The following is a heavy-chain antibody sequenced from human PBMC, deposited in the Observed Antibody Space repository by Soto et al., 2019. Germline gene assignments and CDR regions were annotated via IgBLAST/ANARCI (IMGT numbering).Heavy chain of an antibody. CDR2: LNIDGSTI. CDR1: GFTFSNDW. Sequence: GGSLRLSCSASGFTFSNDWMHWVRQGPGKGLVWVARLNIDGSTIYYADSVKGRFTISRDNAKNSLYLQMNSLRDEDTAVYYCARDRGYTYGFDFWGQGALVTVSS. D-gene: IGHD5-18*01. CDR3: ARDRGYTYGFDF. J-gene: IGHJ4*02. V-gene: IGHV3-74*01.